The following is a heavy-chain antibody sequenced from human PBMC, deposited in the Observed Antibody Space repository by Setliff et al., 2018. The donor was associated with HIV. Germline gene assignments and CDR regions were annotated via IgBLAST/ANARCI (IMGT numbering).Heavy chain of an antibody. CDR3: ARATGAADL. Sequence: ASVKVSCKASGYIFTTFGFSWVRQAPGQGLEWMGWINTHNGNTHYAQRFQGRVTMTRDTSTTTTYMELRSLRSDDTAVYYCARATGAADLWGQGTKVTVSS. D-gene: IGHD6-13*01. CDR1: GYIFTTFG. CDR2: INTHNGNT. V-gene: IGHV1-18*01. J-gene: IGHJ5*02.